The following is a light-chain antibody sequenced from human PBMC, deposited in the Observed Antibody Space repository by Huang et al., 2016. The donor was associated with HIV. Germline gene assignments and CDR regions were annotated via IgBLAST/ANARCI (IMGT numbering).Light chain of an antibody. J-gene: IGKJ4*01. V-gene: IGKV3-20*01. CDR2: GAS. CDR3: QQYGDSLLT. Sequence: EIVLTQSPGTLFLSPGERATLSCRASQSVFNSYLAWYQQKPGQAPRLLVFGASGRATGIPDRFSGSGSGTAFTLTISRLEPEDLAVYYCQQYGDSLLTFGGGTKVGIK. CDR1: QSVFNSY.